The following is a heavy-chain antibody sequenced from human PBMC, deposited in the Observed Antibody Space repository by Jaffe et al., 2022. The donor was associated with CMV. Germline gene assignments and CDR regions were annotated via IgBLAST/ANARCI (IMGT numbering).Heavy chain of an antibody. CDR2: ISATGDST. CDR3: AKDRPDGYVILRSFDY. CDR1: GFTFSNYA. J-gene: IGHJ4*02. Sequence: EVQLLESGGGLVQPGGSLRLSCATSGFTFSNYAMNWVRQAPGKGLEWVSAISATGDSTYYADSVRGRFTISRDNSESTLFLQMSSLTTEDTAAYYCAKDRPDGYVILRSFDYWGQGTLVTVSS. V-gene: IGHV3-23*01. D-gene: IGHD5-12*01.